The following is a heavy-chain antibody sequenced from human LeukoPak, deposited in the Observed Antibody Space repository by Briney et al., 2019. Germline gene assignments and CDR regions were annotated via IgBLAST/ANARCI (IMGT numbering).Heavy chain of an antibody. D-gene: IGHD2-8*01. Sequence: PSETLSLTCTVSGGSISSYYWSWIRQPPGKGLEWIGYIYYSGSTNYNPSLKSRVTISVDTSKNQFSLKLGSVTAADTAVYYCARSEGVSYYYMDVWGKGTTVTVSS. CDR2: IYYSGST. CDR3: ARSEGVSYYYMDV. V-gene: IGHV4-59*01. CDR1: GGSISSYY. J-gene: IGHJ6*03.